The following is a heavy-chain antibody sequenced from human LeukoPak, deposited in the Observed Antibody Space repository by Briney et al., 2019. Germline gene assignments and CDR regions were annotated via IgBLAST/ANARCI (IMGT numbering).Heavy chain of an antibody. J-gene: IGHJ4*02. CDR1: GGSINSDNYY. Sequence: SETLSLTCTVSGGSINSDNYYWGWIRQPPGKGLEWIGSIYHTGSTYYNASLKSRVTISVATSKNQFSLKLASVTAADTAVYYCARHMGYWGQGTLVTVSS. CDR2: IYHTGST. D-gene: IGHD3-10*01. V-gene: IGHV4-39*01. CDR3: ARHMGY.